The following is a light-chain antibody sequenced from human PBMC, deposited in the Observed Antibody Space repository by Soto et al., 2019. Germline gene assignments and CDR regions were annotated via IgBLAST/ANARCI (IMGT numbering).Light chain of an antibody. Sequence: AFRMTQSPSSLSAYTGDRVTNTCRASQGISSYLACYQQKPGKAPKLLIYAASTLQSGVPSRFSGSGSGTDFTLTISCLQSEDFATYYCQQYYSYPPTFGQGTKVDIK. CDR3: QQYYSYPPT. CDR2: AAS. V-gene: IGKV1-8*01. J-gene: IGKJ1*01. CDR1: QGISSY.